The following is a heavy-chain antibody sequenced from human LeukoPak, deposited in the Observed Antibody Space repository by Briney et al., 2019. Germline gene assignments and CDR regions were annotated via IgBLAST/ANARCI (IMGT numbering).Heavy chain of an antibody. CDR2: IYSGGYT. CDR1: GFTVSSNY. J-gene: IGHJ3*01. CDR3: ARYYDSSGSLPGALDL. Sequence: PGGSLRLSCAASGFTVSSNYMKWVRQAPGKGLEWASIIYSGGYTNYADSVKGRFTISRDNSKNTLYLQMNSLRAEDTAVYYCARYYDSSGSLPGALDLWGQGTMVTVSS. V-gene: IGHV3-53*01. D-gene: IGHD3-22*01.